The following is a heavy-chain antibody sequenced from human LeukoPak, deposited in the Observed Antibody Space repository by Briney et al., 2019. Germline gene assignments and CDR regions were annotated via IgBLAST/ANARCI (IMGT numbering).Heavy chain of an antibody. CDR3: ASSYCSSTSCYHYYMDV. Sequence: GGSLRLSCAVSGFTVSSNYMSWVRQAPGKGLEWVSVIYSGGSTYYADSVKGRFTISRDNSKNTLYLQMNSLRAEDTAVYYCASSYCSSTSCYHYYMDVWGKGTTATVSS. V-gene: IGHV3-66*02. J-gene: IGHJ6*03. D-gene: IGHD2-2*01. CDR1: GFTVSSNY. CDR2: IYSGGST.